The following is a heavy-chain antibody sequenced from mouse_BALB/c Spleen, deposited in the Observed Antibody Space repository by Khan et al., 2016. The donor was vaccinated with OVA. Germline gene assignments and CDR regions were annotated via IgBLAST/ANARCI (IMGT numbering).Heavy chain of an antibody. CDR1: GISITSGNYR. V-gene: IGHV3-5*02. D-gene: IGHD1-1*01. CDR3: ARDYGSLYWYFDV. CDR2: IYYSGTV. Sequence: VQLKESGPGLVKPSQTVSLTCTVTGISITSGNYRWSWIRPFPGNKLEWIGNIYYSGTVTYHPSLTSRTTITRDTSKNQFFLEMNSLTAEDKATFYCARDYGSLYWYFDVWGAGTTVTVSS. J-gene: IGHJ1*01.